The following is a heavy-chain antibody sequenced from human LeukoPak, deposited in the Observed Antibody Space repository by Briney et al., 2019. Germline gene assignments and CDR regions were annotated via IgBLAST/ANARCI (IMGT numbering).Heavy chain of an antibody. D-gene: IGHD6-13*01. CDR3: AKEPEKQQLVPSGMDV. V-gene: IGHV3-30*18. CDR1: GFTFSSYG. Sequence: TGGSLRLSCAASGFTFSSYGMHWVRQAPGKGLEWVVVISYDGSNKYYADSVKGRFTISRDNSKNTLYLQMNSLRAEDTAVYYCAKEPEKQQLVPSGMDVWGQGTTVTVSS. J-gene: IGHJ6*02. CDR2: ISYDGSNK.